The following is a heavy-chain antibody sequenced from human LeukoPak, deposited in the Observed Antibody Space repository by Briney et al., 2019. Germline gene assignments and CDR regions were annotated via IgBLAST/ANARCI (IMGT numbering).Heavy chain of an antibody. D-gene: IGHD1-26*01. Sequence: GGSLRLSCAASGFTFSTYSMTWVRQAPGKGLEWLSTSHPSDTTYYAESVKGRLSVSRDHSKKTLYLQMKSLTAEDTAMYYCLPLRGGVGDTGFLDYWGQGIPVTVSS. CDR1: GFTFSTYS. V-gene: IGHV3-53*01. CDR2: SHPSDTT. J-gene: IGHJ4*02. CDR3: LPLRGGVGDTGFLDY.